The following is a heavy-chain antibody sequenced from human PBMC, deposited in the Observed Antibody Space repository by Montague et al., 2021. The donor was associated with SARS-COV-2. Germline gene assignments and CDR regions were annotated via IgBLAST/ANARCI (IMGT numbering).Heavy chain of an antibody. CDR2: TYSSGTT. CDR1: GGSIGSYY. Sequence: SETLSLTCTVSGGSIGSYYWSWIRQPPGKGLEWIGYTYSSGTTNYNPSPKSRVTVSVDTSKNQFSLRLSSVTAADTAVYYCARDLPPSRPRNPVWGQGTLVTVSS. V-gene: IGHV4-59*01. D-gene: IGHD2/OR15-2a*01. J-gene: IGHJ4*02. CDR3: ARDLPPSRPRNPV.